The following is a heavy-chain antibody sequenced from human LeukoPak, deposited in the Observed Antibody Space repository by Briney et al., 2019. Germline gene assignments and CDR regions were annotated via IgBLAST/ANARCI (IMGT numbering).Heavy chain of an antibody. CDR3: ARTTGLVTPPWIWFDP. CDR2: TYYRSKWYN. J-gene: IGHJ5*02. V-gene: IGHV6-1*01. D-gene: IGHD3/OR15-3a*01. Sequence: SQTLSLTCAISGDSVSSNSAAWNWIRQSPSRGLEWLGRTYYRSKWYNDYAVSVKSRITINPDTSKNQFSLQLNSVTPEDTAVYYCARTTGLVTPPWIWFDPWGQGTLVTVSS. CDR1: GDSVSSNSAA.